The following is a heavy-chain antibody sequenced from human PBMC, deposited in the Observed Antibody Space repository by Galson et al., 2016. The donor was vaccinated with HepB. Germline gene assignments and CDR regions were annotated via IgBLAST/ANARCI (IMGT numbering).Heavy chain of an antibody. D-gene: IGHD2-8*01. J-gene: IGHJ4*02. CDR2: IYTSGDT. V-gene: IGHV3-53*04. CDR1: GISIGGNY. Sequence: SLRLSCAVSGISIGGNYMSWVRQAPGKGLEWVSLIYTSGDTNHAASVTGRFTISRHISENTLYLQMDSLRAEDTAIYYCARGPNLDSWGQGTPVTVSS. CDR3: ARGPNLDS.